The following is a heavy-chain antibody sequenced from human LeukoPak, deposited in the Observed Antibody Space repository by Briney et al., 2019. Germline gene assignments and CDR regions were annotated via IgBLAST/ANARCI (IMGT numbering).Heavy chain of an antibody. CDR2: ILYDGSDK. CDR3: ARAPSREPPLEY. CDR1: GFTFSSYG. V-gene: IGHV3-30*03. Sequence: GGSLRLSCAASGFTFSSYGMHWVRQAPGKGLEWVAVILYDGSDKHYADSVKGRFTISRDNSMHTLSLQMNSLRREDTAVYYCARAPSREPPLEYWGQGTLVTVSS. D-gene: IGHD3-3*01. J-gene: IGHJ4*02.